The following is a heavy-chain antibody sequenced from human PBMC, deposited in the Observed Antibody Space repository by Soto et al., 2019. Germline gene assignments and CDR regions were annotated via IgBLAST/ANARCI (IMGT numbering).Heavy chain of an antibody. Sequence: SETLSLTCAVYGGSFSGYYWSWIRQPPGKGLEWIGEINHSGSTNYNPSLKSRVTISVDTSKNQFSLKLSSVTAADTAVYYCARGRSSPPGILYYYYYYMDVWGKGTTVTVSS. CDR3: ARGRSSPPGILYYYYYYMDV. CDR1: GGSFSGYY. V-gene: IGHV4-34*01. J-gene: IGHJ6*03. CDR2: INHSGST. D-gene: IGHD6-13*01.